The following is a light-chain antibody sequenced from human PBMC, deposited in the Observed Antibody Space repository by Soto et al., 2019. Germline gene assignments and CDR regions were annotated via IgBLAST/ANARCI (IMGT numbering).Light chain of an antibody. V-gene: IGKV1-39*01. Sequence: DIQMTQSPSSLSAAIGDRVIITCRASQSIKNYLNWYQHKPGAAPKLLIFGASNLESGVPSRFSGSGSGTEFTLSISSLQPEDFAIYYCQQGYSTTPITFGQGTRLEIK. CDR3: QQGYSTTPIT. CDR2: GAS. J-gene: IGKJ5*01. CDR1: QSIKNY.